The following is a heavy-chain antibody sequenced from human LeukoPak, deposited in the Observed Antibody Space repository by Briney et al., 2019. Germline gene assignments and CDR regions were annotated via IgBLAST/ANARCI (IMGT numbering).Heavy chain of an antibody. CDR1: GFTFSSYA. V-gene: IGHV3-30-3*01. J-gene: IGHJ3*02. D-gene: IGHD2/OR15-2a*01. CDR3: ARDSNTFDI. CDR2: ISYDGSNK. Sequence: GGSLRLSCAASGFTFSSYAMHWVRQAPGKGLEWVAVISYDGSNKYYADSVKGRFTISRDNAKNSLYLQMNSLRAEDTAVYYCARDSNTFDIWGQGTMVTVSS.